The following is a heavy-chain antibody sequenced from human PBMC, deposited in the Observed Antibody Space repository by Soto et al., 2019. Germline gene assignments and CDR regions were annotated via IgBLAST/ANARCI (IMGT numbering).Heavy chain of an antibody. CDR2: ISAYNGNT. J-gene: IGHJ3*02. CDR3: ASSGWYRGIGPFDI. Sequence: ASVKVSCKASGYTFTSYGISWVRQAPGQGLEWMGWISAYNGNTNYAQKLQGRVTMTTDTSTSTAYMELRSLRSDDTAVYYCASSGWYRGIGPFDIWGQGTMVTVSS. V-gene: IGHV1-18*04. CDR1: GYTFTSYG. D-gene: IGHD6-19*01.